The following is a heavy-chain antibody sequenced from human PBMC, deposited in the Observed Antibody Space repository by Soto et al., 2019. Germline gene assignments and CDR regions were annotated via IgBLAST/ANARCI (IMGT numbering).Heavy chain of an antibody. CDR2: SSDRGVTP. Sequence: EVQLLESGGGLVQPGGSLRLSCAASGFTFSKYAMSWVRQAPGKGLDWVSGSSDRGVTPYSADSVKGRFTISRDNSKNTLYLQMNSLRAEDTAVYYCAQVKGTGVTRVGAFDIWGQGTMVTVSS. J-gene: IGHJ3*02. CDR1: GFTFSKYA. CDR3: AQVKGTGVTRVGAFDI. D-gene: IGHD1-1*01. V-gene: IGHV3-23*01.